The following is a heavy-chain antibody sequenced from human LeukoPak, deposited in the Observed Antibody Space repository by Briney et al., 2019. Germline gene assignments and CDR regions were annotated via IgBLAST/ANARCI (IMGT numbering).Heavy chain of an antibody. Sequence: SVKVSCKASGGTFSSYAISWVRQAPGQGLEWMGGIIPIFGIANYAQKFQGRVTITTDESTSTAYMELSSLRSEDTAVYYCARAHRYYDFWSGYPDYWAQGTLVTVSS. J-gene: IGHJ4*02. CDR1: GGTFSSYA. V-gene: IGHV1-69*05. D-gene: IGHD3-3*01. CDR2: IIPIFGIA. CDR3: ARAHRYYDFWSGYPDY.